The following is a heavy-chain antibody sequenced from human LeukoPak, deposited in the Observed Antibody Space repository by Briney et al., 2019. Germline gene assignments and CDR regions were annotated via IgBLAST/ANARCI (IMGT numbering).Heavy chain of an antibody. V-gene: IGHV4-59*08. CDR1: GGSISSYY. D-gene: IGHD1-26*01. J-gene: IGHJ4*02. Sequence: PSETPSLTCTVSGGSISSYYWSWIRQPPGKGLEWIGYIYYSGSTHYNPSLKSRVTISVDTSKIQFSLKLSSVTAADTAVYYCAIYRVGATVYWGQGTLVTVSS. CDR3: AIYRVGATVY. CDR2: IYYSGST.